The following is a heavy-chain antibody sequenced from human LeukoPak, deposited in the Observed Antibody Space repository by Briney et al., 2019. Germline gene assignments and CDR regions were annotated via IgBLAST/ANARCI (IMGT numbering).Heavy chain of an antibody. CDR1: GYSISNGYY. V-gene: IGHV4-38-2*02. Sequence: PSETLSVTCTVSGYSISNGYYWGWIRQPPGKGLEFIGSVYHGGNTYYKASLKSRVTISLDTSKNQFSLRLSSVTAADTAVYYCAREGDSSSVGWFDPWGQGTLVTVSS. CDR2: VYHGGNT. D-gene: IGHD6-13*01. CDR3: AREGDSSSVGWFDP. J-gene: IGHJ5*02.